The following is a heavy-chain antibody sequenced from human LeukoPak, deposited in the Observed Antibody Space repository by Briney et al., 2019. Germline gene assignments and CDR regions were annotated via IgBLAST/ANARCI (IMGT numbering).Heavy chain of an antibody. J-gene: IGHJ3*02. V-gene: IGHV1-69*02. Sequence: ASVKVSCKASGGTFSSYTISWVRQAPGQGLEWMGRIIPILGIANYTQKFQGRVTITADKSTSTAYMELSSLRSEDPAVYYCARTRAMVTWMAFDIWGQGTMVTVSS. D-gene: IGHD5-18*01. CDR2: IIPILGIA. CDR1: GGTFSSYT. CDR3: ARTRAMVTWMAFDI.